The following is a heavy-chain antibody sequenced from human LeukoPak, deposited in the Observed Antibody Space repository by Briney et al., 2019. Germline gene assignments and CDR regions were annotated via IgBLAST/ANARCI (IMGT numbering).Heavy chain of an antibody. Sequence: PGGSLRLSCAASGFTVSSNYVSWVRQAPGKGLEWVSVIYSGGSTYYADSVKGRFTISRDNSKNTLYLQMNSLRAEDTAVYYCATQTVDTAMVMLMGYYYGMDVWGQGTTVTVSS. CDR2: IYSGGST. CDR1: GFTVSSNY. V-gene: IGHV3-53*01. CDR3: ATQTVDTAMVMLMGYYYGMDV. D-gene: IGHD5-18*01. J-gene: IGHJ6*02.